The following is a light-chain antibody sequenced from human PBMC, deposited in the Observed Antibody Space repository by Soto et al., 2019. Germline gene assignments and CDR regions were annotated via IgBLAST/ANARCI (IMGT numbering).Light chain of an antibody. J-gene: IGKJ2*01. CDR3: QQYHNWPPQYT. V-gene: IGKV3-20*01. CDR2: NTS. CDR1: QSVSSSY. Sequence: EIVLTQSPGTLSLSPGERATLSCRASQSVSSSYLAWYQQKPGQAPRLLIYNTSSRATGIPDRFSGSGSGTDFTLTISRLELEDFAVYYCQQYHNWPPQYTFGQGTKLQMK.